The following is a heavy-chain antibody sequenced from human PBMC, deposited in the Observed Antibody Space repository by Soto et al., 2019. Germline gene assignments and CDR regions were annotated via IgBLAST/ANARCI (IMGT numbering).Heavy chain of an antibody. CDR2: IYYSGST. Sequence: QVQLQESGPGLVKPSETLSLTCTVSGGSISSYYWSWIRQPPGKGLEWIGYIYYSGSTNYNPSLKXRXTXXVDTCKSQFSLKLSSVTAAGTAVYYCSRGGGSGSLWGQGTLVTVSS. CDR1: GGSISSYY. D-gene: IGHD3-10*01. CDR3: SRGGGSGSL. V-gene: IGHV4-59*01. J-gene: IGHJ4*02.